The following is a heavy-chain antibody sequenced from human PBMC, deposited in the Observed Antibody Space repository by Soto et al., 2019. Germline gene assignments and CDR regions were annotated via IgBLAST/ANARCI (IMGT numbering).Heavy chain of an antibody. V-gene: IGHV3-23*01. CDR1: GFTFTNFA. CDR2: ISGTGDTT. CDR3: AKGYCSSTSCSFDY. Sequence: SGGSLRLSCAASGFTFTNFAMNWVRQAPGKGLEWVSVISGTGDTTYNADSVKGRFTISRDNSMNTAFLQMNSLRAEDTALYYCAKGYCSSTSCSFDYWGQGNLVTVSS. D-gene: IGHD2-2*01. J-gene: IGHJ4*02.